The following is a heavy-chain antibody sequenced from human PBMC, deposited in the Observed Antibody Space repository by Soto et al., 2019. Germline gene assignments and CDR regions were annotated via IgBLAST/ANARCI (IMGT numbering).Heavy chain of an antibody. CDR3: AREGRGYYDSSGYYYPTAFDS. J-gene: IGHJ4*02. CDR2: INRSGST. D-gene: IGHD3-22*01. V-gene: IGHV4-34*01. Sequence: QVQLQQWGAGLLKPSETLSLTCAVNGGSFNDYYWSWIRQPPGKGLEWIGEINRSGSTKYNPSLESRVTISVYTSQNQFYRKLNSVTDADTSGYYCAREGRGYYDSSGYYYPTAFDSWGQGTLVSVSS. CDR1: GGSFNDYY.